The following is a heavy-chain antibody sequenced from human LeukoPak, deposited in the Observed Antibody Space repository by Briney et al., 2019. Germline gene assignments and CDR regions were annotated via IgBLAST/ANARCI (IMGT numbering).Heavy chain of an antibody. CDR2: INPNSGGT. V-gene: IGHV1-2*06. CDR3: ARVRSYYYDSSGYPIFDI. CDR1: GYTFTGYY. D-gene: IGHD3-22*01. Sequence: ASVKVSCKDSGYTFTGYYMHWVRQAPGQGLEWMGRINPNSGGTNYAQKFQGRVTMTRDTSISTAYMELSRLRSDDTAVYYCARVRSYYYDSSGYPIFDIWGQGTMVTVSS. J-gene: IGHJ3*02.